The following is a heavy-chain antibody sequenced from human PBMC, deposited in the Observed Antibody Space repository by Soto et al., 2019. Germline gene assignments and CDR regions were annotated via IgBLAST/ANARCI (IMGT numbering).Heavy chain of an antibody. V-gene: IGHV3-23*01. CDR3: AKGYSSRSSNTFDH. J-gene: IGHJ4*02. CDR2: LSGSGGNT. CDR1: GFTFSDYS. Sequence: GGSLRLSCAASGFTFSDYSMNWVRQAPGRGLEWVSGLSGSGGNTYYADSVKGRFTISRDNSKNTLYLQMNSLRAEDTARCYCAKGYSSRSSNTFDHWGPGTLVTVSS. D-gene: IGHD2-21*01.